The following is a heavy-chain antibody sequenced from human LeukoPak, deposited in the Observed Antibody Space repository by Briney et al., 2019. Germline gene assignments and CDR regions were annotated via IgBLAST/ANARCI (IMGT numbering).Heavy chain of an antibody. CDR1: GFTVSNNY. J-gene: IGHJ4*02. CDR3: ARSIAVAARFDY. CDR2: IYSGGST. D-gene: IGHD6-19*01. Sequence: PGGSLRLSCAASGFTVSNNYMSWVRQAPGKGLEWVSVIYSGGSTYYAASVKGRFTISRDSSKNTLYLQMNSLRAEDTAVYYCARSIAVAARFDYWGQGTLVTVSS. V-gene: IGHV3-53*01.